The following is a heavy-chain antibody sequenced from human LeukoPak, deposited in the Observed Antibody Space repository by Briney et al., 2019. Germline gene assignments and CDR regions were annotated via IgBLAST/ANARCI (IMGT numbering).Heavy chain of an antibody. CDR1: GFTFSSYA. CDR3: ARTPYGYWFDP. D-gene: IGHD3-10*01. V-gene: IGHV3-23*01. CDR2: ISGSGGST. J-gene: IGHJ5*02. Sequence: GGSLRLSCAASGFTFSSYAMSWVRQAPGKGLEWVSAISGSGGSTYYADSVKGRFTISRDNAKNSLYLQMNSLRAEDTAVYYCARTPYGYWFDPWGQGTLVTVSS.